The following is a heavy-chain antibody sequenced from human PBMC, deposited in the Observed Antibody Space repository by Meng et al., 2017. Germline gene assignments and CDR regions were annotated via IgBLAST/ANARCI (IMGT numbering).Heavy chain of an antibody. Sequence: GESLKISCAASGFTFDDYGMSWVRQAPGKGLEWVSGINWNGGSTGYADSVKGRFTISRDNSKNTLYLQMNSLRAEDTAVYYCASALDMYRSGWSLGVDYWGQGTLVTVSS. V-gene: IGHV3-20*04. J-gene: IGHJ4*02. CDR1: GFTFDDYG. CDR3: ASALDMYRSGWSLGVDY. CDR2: INWNGGST. D-gene: IGHD6-19*01.